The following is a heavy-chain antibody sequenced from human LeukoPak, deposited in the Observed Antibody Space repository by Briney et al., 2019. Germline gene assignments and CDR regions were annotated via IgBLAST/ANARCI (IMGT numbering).Heavy chain of an antibody. V-gene: IGHV3-30*02. D-gene: IGHD3-22*01. CDR2: IRYDGSNK. CDR3: AKDLKYYYDSSGPIDY. J-gene: IGHJ4*02. Sequence: GGSLRLSCAASGFTFSSYGMHWVRQAPGKGLEWVAFIRYDGSNKYYADSVKGRFTISRDNSKNTLYLQMNSLRAEDTAVYYCAKDLKYYYDSSGPIDYWGQGTLVTVSS. CDR1: GFTFSSYG.